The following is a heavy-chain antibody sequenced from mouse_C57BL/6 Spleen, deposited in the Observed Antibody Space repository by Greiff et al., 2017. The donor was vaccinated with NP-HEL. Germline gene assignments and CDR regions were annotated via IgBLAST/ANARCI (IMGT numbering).Heavy chain of an antibody. CDR2: IRSKSSNYAT. V-gene: IGHV10-3*01. D-gene: IGHD2-4*01. CDR3: VREGDYDGSFAY. J-gene: IGHJ3*01. CDR1: GFTFNTYA. Sequence: EVQRVESGGGLVQPKGSLKLSCAASGFTFNTYAMHWVRQAPGKGLEWVARIRSKSSNYATYYADSVKDRFTISRDDSQSMLYLQMNNLKTEDTAMYYCVREGDYDGSFAYWGQGTLVTVSA.